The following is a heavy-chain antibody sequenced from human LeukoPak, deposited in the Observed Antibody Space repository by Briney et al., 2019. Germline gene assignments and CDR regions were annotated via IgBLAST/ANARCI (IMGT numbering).Heavy chain of an antibody. CDR3: ARGDYYGSGRFLPFDY. CDR1: GGTFGSYA. D-gene: IGHD3-10*01. Sequence: SVKVSCKASGGTFGSYAISWVRQAPGQGLEWMGGIIPIFGTANYAQKFQGRVTITADESTSTAYMELSSLRSEDTAVYYCARGDYYGSGRFLPFDYWGQGTLVTVSS. CDR2: IIPIFGTA. J-gene: IGHJ4*02. V-gene: IGHV1-69*13.